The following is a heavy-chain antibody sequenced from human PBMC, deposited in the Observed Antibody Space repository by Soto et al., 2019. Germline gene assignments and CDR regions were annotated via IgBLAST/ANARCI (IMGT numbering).Heavy chain of an antibody. CDR1: GFTFSIFA. CDR2: ISGSGGST. Sequence: AGGSLRLSCAASGFTFSIFAMSWVRQSPGKGLEWVSTISGSGGSTYYADAVKGRFTLSRDNSMGTLYLQMKSLRVEDTAIYYCAKEVSLGSTVDLGYWGQGALVTVSS. V-gene: IGHV3-23*01. CDR3: AKEVSLGSTVDLGY. J-gene: IGHJ4*02. D-gene: IGHD7-27*01.